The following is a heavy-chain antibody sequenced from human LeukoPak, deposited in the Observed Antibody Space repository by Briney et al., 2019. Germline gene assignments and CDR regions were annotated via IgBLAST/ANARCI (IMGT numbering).Heavy chain of an antibody. CDR3: AREGGDGYNYVDY. V-gene: IGHV1-2*02. CDR2: INPNSGGT. J-gene: IGHJ4*02. Sequence: ASVKVSCKASGYTFTGYYMHWVRQAPGQGLEWMGWINPNSGGTNYAQKLQGRVTMTRDTSISTAYMELSRLRSDDPAVYYCAREGGDGYNYVDYWGQGTLVTVSS. CDR1: GYTFTGYY. D-gene: IGHD5-24*01.